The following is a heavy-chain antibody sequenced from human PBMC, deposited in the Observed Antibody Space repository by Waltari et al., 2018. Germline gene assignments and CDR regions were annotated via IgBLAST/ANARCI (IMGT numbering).Heavy chain of an antibody. CDR1: GFSLPDFTSG. Sequence: DVQLVESGGGVVQPGKSLRLSCKALGFSLPDFTSGMTWVRQAPGKGLERVAYISPDGKSFFYADSVRGRFTISRDNANNSVFLQMSNLRVDDTAVYFCTNGFGFFVHWGQGTLVTVSS. CDR3: TNGFGFFVH. V-gene: IGHV3-48*01. J-gene: IGHJ4*02. CDR2: ISPDGKSF. D-gene: IGHD3-16*01.